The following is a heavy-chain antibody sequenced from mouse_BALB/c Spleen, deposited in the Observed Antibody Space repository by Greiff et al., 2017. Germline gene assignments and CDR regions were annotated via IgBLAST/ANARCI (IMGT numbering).Heavy chain of an antibody. V-gene: IGHV5-9-4*01. CDR3: ASHDYGKNYAMDY. J-gene: IGHJ4*01. D-gene: IGHD2-1*01. CDR1: GFTFSSYA. Sequence: EVKLVESGGGLVKPGGSLKLSCAASGFTFSSYAMSWVRQSPEKRLEWVAEISSGGSYTYYPDTVTGRFTISRDNAKNTLYLEMSSLRSEDTAMYYCASHDYGKNYAMDYWGQGTSVTVSS. CDR2: ISSGGSYT.